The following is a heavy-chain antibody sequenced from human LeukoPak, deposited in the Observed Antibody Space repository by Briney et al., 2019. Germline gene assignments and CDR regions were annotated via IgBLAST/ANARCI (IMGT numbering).Heavy chain of an antibody. V-gene: IGHV4-59*01. CDR2: IYYSGST. J-gene: IGHJ3*02. CDR1: GGSISSYY. D-gene: IGHD6-19*01. Sequence: SETLSLTCTVSGGSISSYYWSWIRQPPGKGLEWIGYIYYSGSTNYNPSLKSRVTISVDTPKNQFSLKLSSVTAADTAVYYCARGVIAVAKAFDIWGQGTMVTVSS. CDR3: ARGVIAVAKAFDI.